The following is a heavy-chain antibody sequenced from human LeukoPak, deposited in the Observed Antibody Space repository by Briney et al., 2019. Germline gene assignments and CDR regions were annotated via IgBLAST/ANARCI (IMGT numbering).Heavy chain of an antibody. CDR1: GFTFSSYG. CDR3: VRDRGYYDILTGLDY. D-gene: IGHD3-9*01. CDR2: IWYDGSNK. Sequence: GGSLRLSCAASGFTFSSYGMHWVRQAPGKGLEWVAVIWYDGSNKYYADSVKGRFTISRDNSKNTLYLQMNSLRAEDTAVYYCVRDRGYYDILTGLDYWGQGTLVTVSS. J-gene: IGHJ4*02. V-gene: IGHV3-33*01.